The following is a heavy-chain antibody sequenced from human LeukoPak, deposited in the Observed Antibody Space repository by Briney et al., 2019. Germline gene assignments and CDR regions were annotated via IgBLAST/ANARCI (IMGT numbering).Heavy chain of an antibody. V-gene: IGHV3-23*01. CDR2: FSCSGGST. D-gene: IGHD4-17*01. Sequence: GGPLRLSCAASGFTFSSYAMSWGRQAPGKGLEWVSAFSCSGGSTLYADSVKGGFPISRDKSKNTLYLQMNSLRAEDTAVYYCAKSIHGVPYSYYGMDVWGQGTTVTVSS. J-gene: IGHJ6*02. CDR1: GFTFSSYA. CDR3: AKSIHGVPYSYYGMDV.